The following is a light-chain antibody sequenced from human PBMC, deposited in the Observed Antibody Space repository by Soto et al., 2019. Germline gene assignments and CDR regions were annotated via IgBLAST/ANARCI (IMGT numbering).Light chain of an antibody. CDR2: GAS. CDR1: QSVSRSY. V-gene: IGKV3-20*01. J-gene: IGKJ2*01. CDR3: QQYGNSPL. Sequence: EIVLTQSPGTLSLSPGERATLSCRASQSVSRSYLAWYQQKIGQAPRLLIYGASSRATGIPDRFSGSGSGTDFTRTISRLEPEDFAVYYCQQYGNSPLFGQGTKLEIK.